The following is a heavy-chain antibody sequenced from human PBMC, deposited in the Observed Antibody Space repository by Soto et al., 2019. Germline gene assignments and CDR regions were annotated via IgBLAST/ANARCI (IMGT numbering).Heavy chain of an antibody. J-gene: IGHJ4*02. Sequence: HPGGSLRLSCAASGFTFSSYSMNWVRQAPGKGPEWVSYISSGRGTTIYYADSVKGRFTISRDNAKNSLYLQMNSLRDDDTAVYYCARDHPHPFDDWGQGTLVTVSS. CDR3: ARDHPHPFDD. CDR2: ISSGRGTTI. CDR1: GFTFSSYS. V-gene: IGHV3-48*02.